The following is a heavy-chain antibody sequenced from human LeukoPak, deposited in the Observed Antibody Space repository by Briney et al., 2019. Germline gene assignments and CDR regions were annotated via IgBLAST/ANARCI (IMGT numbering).Heavy chain of an antibody. CDR3: ARDREYYYDSSGYYDPFDY. V-gene: IGHV1-18*01. J-gene: IGHJ4*02. CDR1: GYTFTSYG. CDR2: ISAYNGNT. D-gene: IGHD3-22*01. Sequence: GASVKVSCKASGYTFTSYGISWVRQAPGQGLEWMGRISAYNGNTNYAQKLQGRVTMTTDTSTSTAYMELRSLRSDDTAVYYCARDREYYYDSSGYYDPFDYWGQGTLVTVSS.